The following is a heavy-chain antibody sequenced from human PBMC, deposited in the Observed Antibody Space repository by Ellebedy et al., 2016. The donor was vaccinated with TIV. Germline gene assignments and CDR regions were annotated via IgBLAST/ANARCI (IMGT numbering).Heavy chain of an antibody. CDR1: GGSVSGYF. D-gene: IGHD2/OR15-2a*01. CDR2: IHDSGRT. V-gene: IGHV4-59*02. CDR3: ARASPLYANGWYYFDQ. J-gene: IGHJ4*02. Sequence: GSLRLSXAVYGGSVSGYFWTWIRQPPGEGLEWLGHIHDSGRTNYNPSVKSRVIISLDRSANQFSLTLKSSTTADTAVYYCARASPLYANGWYYFDQWGQGILVTVSS.